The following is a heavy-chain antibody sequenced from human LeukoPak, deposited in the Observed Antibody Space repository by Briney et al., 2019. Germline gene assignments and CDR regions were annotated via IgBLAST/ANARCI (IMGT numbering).Heavy chain of an antibody. Sequence: KPSETLSLTCTVSGDSISSYYWSWIRQPPGKGLEWIGYIYSRGSTKYNPSLKSRVTISVDTSKNQISLKLTSVTAADTAVYFCAREDFSLSGSDYYSWFDPWGQGTLVTVSS. V-gene: IGHV4-59*01. CDR3: AREDFSLSGSDYYSWFDP. CDR2: IYSRGST. J-gene: IGHJ5*02. CDR1: GDSISSYY. D-gene: IGHD3-10*01.